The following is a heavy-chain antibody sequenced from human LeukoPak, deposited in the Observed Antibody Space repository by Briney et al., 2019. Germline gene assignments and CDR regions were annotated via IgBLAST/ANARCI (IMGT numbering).Heavy chain of an antibody. CDR2: IYWNDDT. D-gene: IGHD6-6*01. CDR1: GFSLSTSGVG. J-gene: IGHJ3*02. V-gene: IGHV2-5*01. CDR3: AHSKLVEDAFDI. Sequence: SGPTLVIPTQTLTLTCTFSGFSLSTSGVGVGWIRQPPGTALEWLALIYWNDDTRYSPSLKRRLTITKDTSKNQVVLTMTNIDPVDTATYYCAHSKLVEDAFDIWGQGTMVTVSS.